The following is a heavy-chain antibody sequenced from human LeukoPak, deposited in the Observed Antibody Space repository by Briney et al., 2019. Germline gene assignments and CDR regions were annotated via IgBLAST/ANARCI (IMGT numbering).Heavy chain of an antibody. D-gene: IGHD3-10*01. V-gene: IGHV3-72*01. Sequence: GSLRLSCADSGFTFSDHYFDWVRQAPGEGLEWVSRLRSKAESYTTKYDAYVKGRFTISRDDSKNSLYLQMYSLKIEDSAVYYCVRGGKVRGDAFDIWGRGTAVTVSS. CDR2: LRSKAESYTT. CDR1: GFTFSDHY. CDR3: VRGGKVRGDAFDI. J-gene: IGHJ3*02.